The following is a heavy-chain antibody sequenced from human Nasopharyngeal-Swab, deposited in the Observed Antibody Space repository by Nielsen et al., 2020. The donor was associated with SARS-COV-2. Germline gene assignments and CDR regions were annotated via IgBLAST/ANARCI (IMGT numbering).Heavy chain of an antibody. CDR2: IYYSWST. CDR3: ARVGTYYYDSSGYYPTPSFDY. CDR1: GGSISSYY. D-gene: IGHD3-22*01. V-gene: IGHV4-59*01. J-gene: IGHJ4*02. Sequence: SETLSLTCTVFGGSISSYYWSWIRQPPGKGLEWIGYIYYSWSTNYNPSLKSRVTISVDTSKNQFSLKLSSVTAADTAVYYCARVGTYYYDSSGYYPTPSFDYWGQGTLVTVSS.